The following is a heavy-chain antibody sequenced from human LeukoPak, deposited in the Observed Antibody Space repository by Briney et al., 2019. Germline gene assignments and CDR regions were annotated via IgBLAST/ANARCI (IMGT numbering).Heavy chain of an antibody. CDR3: ARGGYSGYVWYFDL. D-gene: IGHD5-12*01. CDR1: GGTFSSYA. J-gene: IGHJ2*01. Sequence: GSPVKVSCKASGGTFSSYAISWVRQAPGQGLEWMGGIIPIFGTANYAQKFQGRVTITADESTSTAYMELSSLRSEDTAVYYCARGGYSGYVWYFDLWGRGTLVTVSS. CDR2: IIPIFGTA. V-gene: IGHV1-69*01.